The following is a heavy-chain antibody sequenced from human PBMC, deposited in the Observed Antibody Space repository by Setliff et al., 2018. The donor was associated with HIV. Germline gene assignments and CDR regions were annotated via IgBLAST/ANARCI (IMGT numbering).Heavy chain of an antibody. CDR3: ARSGWPYYYYYYAMDV. D-gene: IGHD6-19*01. J-gene: IGHJ6*02. CDR2: MNPDSGNT. CDR1: GYTFTSYA. V-gene: IGHV1-8*02. Sequence: ASVKVSCKASGYTFTSYAMNWVRQAPGQGLEWMGWMNPDSGNTGYAQKFQGRVTLTRNTSLTTAYMELSSLRSDDTAVYYCARSGWPYYYYYYAMDVWGQGTTVTVSS.